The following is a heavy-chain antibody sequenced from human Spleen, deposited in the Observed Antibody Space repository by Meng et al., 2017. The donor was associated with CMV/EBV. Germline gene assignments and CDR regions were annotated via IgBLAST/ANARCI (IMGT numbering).Heavy chain of an antibody. D-gene: IGHD3-3*01. CDR3: ARNGEDYDFWSGSYYYGMDV. CDR2: ISSSSSYI. CDR1: GFTFSSYS. Sequence: LSCAASGFTFSSYSMNWVRQAPGKGLEWVSSISSSSSYIYYADSVKGRFTISRDNAKNSLYLQMNSLRAEDTAVYYCARNGEDYDFWSGSYYYGMDVWGQGTTVTVSS. J-gene: IGHJ6*02. V-gene: IGHV3-21*01.